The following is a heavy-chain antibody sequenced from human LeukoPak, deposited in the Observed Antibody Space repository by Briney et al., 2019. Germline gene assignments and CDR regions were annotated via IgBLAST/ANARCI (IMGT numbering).Heavy chain of an antibody. D-gene: IGHD2-2*01. CDR1: GFTFNTYG. V-gene: IGHV3-21*01. CDR2: ISSSSSYI. Sequence: GGSLRLSCAASGFTFNTYGMNWARQAPGKGLEWVSFISSSSSYIYYADSVKGRFTISRDNAKNSLYLKMNSLRAKDTAVYYCARGLPAAVDPTDYWGQGTLVTVSS. J-gene: IGHJ4*02. CDR3: ARGLPAAVDPTDY.